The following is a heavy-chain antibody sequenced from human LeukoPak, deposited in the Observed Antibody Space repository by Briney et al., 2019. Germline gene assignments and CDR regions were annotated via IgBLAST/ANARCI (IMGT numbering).Heavy chain of an antibody. J-gene: IGHJ4*02. D-gene: IGHD2-2*02. CDR2: ISSSSSTI. V-gene: IGHV3-48*01. Sequence: GGSLRLSCAASGFTFSSYSMNWVRQAPGKGLEWASYISSSSSTIYYADSVKGRFTISRDNAKNSLYLQMNSLRAEDTAVYYCARTRYCSSTSCYTEFDYWGQGTLVIVSS. CDR1: GFTFSSYS. CDR3: ARTRYCSSTSCYTEFDY.